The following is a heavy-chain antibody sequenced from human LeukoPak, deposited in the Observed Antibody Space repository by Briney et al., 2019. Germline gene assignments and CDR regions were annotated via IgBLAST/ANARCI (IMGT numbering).Heavy chain of an antibody. D-gene: IGHD1-26*01. V-gene: IGHV3-21*04. Sequence: GGSLRLSCAASGFTFSSYSMNWVRQAPGKGLEWVSSTSSSGSYMYYADSVKGRFTISRDNAKNSLYLQMNSLRAEDTAVYYCAKERGESGSYHSVRYFDYWGQGTLVTVSS. CDR3: AKERGESGSYHSVRYFDY. CDR1: GFTFSSYS. CDR2: TSSSGSYM. J-gene: IGHJ4*02.